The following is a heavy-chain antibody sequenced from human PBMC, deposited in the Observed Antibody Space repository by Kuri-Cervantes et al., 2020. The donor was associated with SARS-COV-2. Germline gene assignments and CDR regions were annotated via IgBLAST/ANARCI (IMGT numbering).Heavy chain of an antibody. CDR1: GFTFSAYS. D-gene: IGHD3-10*01. J-gene: IGHJ3*02. CDR3: AREGSGSGDAFDI. CDR2: IKEDGTER. V-gene: IGHV3-7*03. Sequence: GGSLRLSCATSGFTFSAYSMNWVRQAPGKGLEWVANIKEDGTERCYVDSVKGRFTISRDDAKNSPSLQMNNLRAEDTAVYYCAREGSGSGDAFDIWGQGTMVTVSS.